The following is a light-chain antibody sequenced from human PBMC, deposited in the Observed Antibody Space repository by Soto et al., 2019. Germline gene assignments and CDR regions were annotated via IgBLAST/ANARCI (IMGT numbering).Light chain of an antibody. CDR1: RSDIGYYDF. Sequence: QSALTQPRSVSGSPGQSVTISCTGTRSDIGYYDFVSWYHHRPGRVPKLMIFDVSGRPSGVPDRFSGSKSANTASLAISGLRSEDEADYYCQAWDDSQSWVFGGGTKLTVL. CDR2: DVS. V-gene: IGLV2-11*01. CDR3: QAWDDSQSWV. J-gene: IGLJ3*02.